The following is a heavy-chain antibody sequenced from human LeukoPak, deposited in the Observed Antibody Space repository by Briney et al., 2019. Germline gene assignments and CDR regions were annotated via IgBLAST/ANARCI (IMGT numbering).Heavy chain of an antibody. Sequence: SETLSLTCTVSGGSISNYYWSWFRQPPGKRLEWIASIYYSGSTTYNPSLKSRVTISVDTSKNLFSLQLSSVTAADTAVYYCARANYSDYWGQGTLVTVSS. CDR2: IYYSGST. V-gene: IGHV4-59*01. CDR1: GGSISNYY. J-gene: IGHJ4*02. CDR3: ARANYSDY.